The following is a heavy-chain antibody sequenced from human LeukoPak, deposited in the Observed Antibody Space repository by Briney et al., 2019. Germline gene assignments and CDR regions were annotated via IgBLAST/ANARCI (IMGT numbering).Heavy chain of an antibody. J-gene: IGHJ3*02. CDR1: GGSFSGYY. CDR3: ARGLLDQWLDAFDI. V-gene: IGHV4-34*01. CDR2: INHSGST. D-gene: IGHD6-19*01. Sequence: PSETLSLTCAVYGGSFSGYYWSWIRQPPGKGLEWIEEINHSGSTNYNPSLKSRVTISVDTSKNQFSLKLSSVTAADTAVYYCARGLLDQWLDAFDIWGQGTMVTVSS.